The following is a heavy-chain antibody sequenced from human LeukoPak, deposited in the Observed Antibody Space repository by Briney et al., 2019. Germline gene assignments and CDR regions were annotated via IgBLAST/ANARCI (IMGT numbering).Heavy chain of an antibody. CDR2: INPNSGGT. CDR1: GCTFTGYY. Sequence: ASVKVSCKASGCTFTGYYMHWVRQAPGQRLEWMGWINPNSGGTNYAQKFQGRVTMTRDTSISTAYMELSRLRYDDTAVYYCARGCSGGNCYYYYYMDVWGKGTTVTVSS. CDR3: ARGCSGGNCYYYYYMDV. V-gene: IGHV1-2*02. J-gene: IGHJ6*03. D-gene: IGHD2-15*01.